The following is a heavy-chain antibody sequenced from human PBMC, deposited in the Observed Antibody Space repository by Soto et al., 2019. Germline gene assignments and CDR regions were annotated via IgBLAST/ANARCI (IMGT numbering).Heavy chain of an antibody. V-gene: IGHV3-21*06. CDR3: ARDPLWFGEIGYFDY. D-gene: IGHD3-10*01. CDR2: IDSSSSFI. CDR1: GFTFSSHA. J-gene: IGHJ4*02. Sequence: PGGSLRLSCAASGFTFSSHAINLVRQAPGKGLEWISSIDSSSSFIYYADSVKGRFTISRDNAKNSVFLHMSSLRADDTAVYYCARDPLWFGEIGYFDYWGQGALVTVSS.